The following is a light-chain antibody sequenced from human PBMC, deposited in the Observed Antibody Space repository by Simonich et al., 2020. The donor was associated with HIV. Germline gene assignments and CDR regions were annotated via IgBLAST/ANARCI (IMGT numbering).Light chain of an antibody. Sequence: SYELTQPPSVSVSPGQTARITCSGDALPKKYAYWYKQKSGQAPVLVIYEDSKRPSVIPERFSGSSSGTMATLTISGAQVEDEADYYCYSTDSSDNHRVFGGGTKLTVL. V-gene: IGLV3-10*01. CDR3: YSTDSSDNHRV. CDR1: ALPKKY. J-gene: IGLJ2*01. CDR2: EDS.